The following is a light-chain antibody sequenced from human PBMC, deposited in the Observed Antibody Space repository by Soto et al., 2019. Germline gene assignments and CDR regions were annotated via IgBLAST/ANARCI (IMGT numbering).Light chain of an antibody. Sequence: EIVLTQSPATLSLSPGERATLSCRASQSVSSYLAWYQQKPGQAPRLLIYDASNRATGIPARFSGSGSGTDFTLPISRLEPEDFAVYYCQQRSNWITFGQGTRLEIE. V-gene: IGKV3-11*01. CDR3: QQRSNWIT. CDR2: DAS. CDR1: QSVSSY. J-gene: IGKJ5*01.